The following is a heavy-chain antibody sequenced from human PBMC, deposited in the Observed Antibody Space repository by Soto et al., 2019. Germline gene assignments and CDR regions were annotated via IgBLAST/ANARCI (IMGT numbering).Heavy chain of an antibody. J-gene: IGHJ6*02. CDR1: GYTFTSYD. V-gene: IGHV1-8*01. D-gene: IGHD2-2*01. Sequence: ASVKVSCKASGYTFTSYDINWVRQATGQGLEWMGWMNPNSGNTGYAQKFQGRVTMTRNTSISTAYMELSSLRSEDTAVYYCERGGCSSTSCYYYYYGMDVWGQGTTVTVSS. CDR3: ERGGCSSTSCYYYYYGMDV. CDR2: MNPNSGNT.